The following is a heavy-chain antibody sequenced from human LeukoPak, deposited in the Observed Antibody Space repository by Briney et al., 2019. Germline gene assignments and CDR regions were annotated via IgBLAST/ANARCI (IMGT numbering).Heavy chain of an antibody. CDR1: GGTFSSYA. D-gene: IGHD2-15*01. V-gene: IGHV1-69*01. J-gene: IGHJ3*02. Sequence: ASVKVSCKASGGTFSSYAISWVRQAPGQGLEWMGGIIPIFGTANYAQKFQGRVTITADESTSTAYMELSSLRSEDTAVYYCARALLGYCSGGSCFCAFDIWGQGTMVTVSS. CDR2: IIPIFGTA. CDR3: ARALLGYCSGGSCFCAFDI.